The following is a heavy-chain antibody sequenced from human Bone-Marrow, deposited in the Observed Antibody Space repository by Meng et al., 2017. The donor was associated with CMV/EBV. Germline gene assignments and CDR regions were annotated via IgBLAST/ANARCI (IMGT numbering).Heavy chain of an antibody. Sequence: GESLKISCAASGFTFSIYAMNWVRQAPGKGLEWVSSISSSSSYIYYADSVKGRFTISRDNAKNSLYLQMNSLRAEDTAVYYCAGGIVVVPAAMWYYYYGMDVWGQGTTVTVSS. V-gene: IGHV3-21*01. CDR3: AGGIVVVPAAMWYYYYGMDV. J-gene: IGHJ6*02. CDR1: GFTFSIYA. D-gene: IGHD2-2*01. CDR2: ISSSSSYI.